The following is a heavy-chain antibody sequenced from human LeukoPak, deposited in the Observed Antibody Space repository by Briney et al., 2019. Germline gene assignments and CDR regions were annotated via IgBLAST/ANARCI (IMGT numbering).Heavy chain of an antibody. Sequence: SQTPSLTCDISGDSVSSYTAAWNWIRQSPSGGLEWLGRTYYRSKWFSGYAVSVESRITINADTSKNQFSLQLNSVTPEDSAVYYCTRGPDVTGAGTAFDYWGQGALVTVSS. D-gene: IGHD6-13*01. CDR2: TYYRSKWFS. CDR3: TRGPDVTGAGTAFDY. V-gene: IGHV6-1*01. J-gene: IGHJ4*02. CDR1: GDSVSSYTAA.